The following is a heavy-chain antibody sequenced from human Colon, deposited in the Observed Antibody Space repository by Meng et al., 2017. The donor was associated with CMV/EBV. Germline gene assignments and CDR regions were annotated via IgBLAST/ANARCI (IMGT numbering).Heavy chain of an antibody. D-gene: IGHD2-2*01. Sequence: SETLSLTCTVSGGSISSYYWSWIWQSPVRGLEWFGYLSNSGSTNYNPSLKSRVTISVDTSKNQFSLKLSSVTAADTAVYYCARHLIAHCTSTSCSSGMDVWGQGTTVTVSS. CDR3: ARHLIAHCTSTSCSSGMDV. CDR2: LSNSGST. J-gene: IGHJ6*02. CDR1: GGSISSYY. V-gene: IGHV4-59*01.